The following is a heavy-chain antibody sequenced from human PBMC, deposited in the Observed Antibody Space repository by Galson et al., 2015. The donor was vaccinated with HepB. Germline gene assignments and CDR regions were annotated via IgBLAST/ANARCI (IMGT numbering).Heavy chain of an antibody. CDR2: MWSDGSNK. J-gene: IGHJ3*02. CDR1: GFTFSNYS. V-gene: IGHV3-33*01. CDR3: ARGPWGAVAGAPEISAFDI. D-gene: IGHD6-19*01. Sequence: SLRLSCAASGFTFSNYSMHWVRQAPGKGLEWVAVMWSDGSNKFYADSVKGRFTISRDNSKNTLYLQMNSLRAEDTAVYYCARGPWGAVAGAPEISAFDIWGQGTMVTVSS.